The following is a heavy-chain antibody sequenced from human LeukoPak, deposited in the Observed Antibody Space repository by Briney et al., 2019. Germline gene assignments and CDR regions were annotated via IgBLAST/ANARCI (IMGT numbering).Heavy chain of an antibody. Sequence: SETLSLTCTVSGGSLTSYYWSWIRQPPGKGLQWIGYIYYSGSVNYNPSLRSRVTISVDTSKNQFSLNLSSVTAADTAVYYCARLGSYFDYWGQGTQVTVSS. V-gene: IGHV4-59*08. CDR1: GGSLTSYY. J-gene: IGHJ4*02. CDR3: ARLGSYFDY. CDR2: IYYSGSV.